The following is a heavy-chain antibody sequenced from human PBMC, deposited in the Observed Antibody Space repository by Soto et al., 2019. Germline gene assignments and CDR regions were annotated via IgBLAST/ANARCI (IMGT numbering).Heavy chain of an antibody. CDR1: GYTFTGHY. Sequence: ASVKVSCKASGYTFTGHYIHWVRQAPEQGPEWMGEIGPGSGATRYAQKFQGRVTMTRDMSITTVYMELNNLSPDDTAVYYCGRGRSGQIVVFYWGQGTPVTVSS. V-gene: IGHV1-2*02. CDR3: GRGRSGQIVVFY. J-gene: IGHJ4*02. CDR2: IGPGSGAT. D-gene: IGHD1-26*01.